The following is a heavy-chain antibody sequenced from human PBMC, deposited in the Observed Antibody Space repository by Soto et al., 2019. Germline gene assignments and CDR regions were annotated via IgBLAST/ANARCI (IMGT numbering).Heavy chain of an antibody. CDR2: IIPILGIA. CDR3: AREFEVVVVTQTTAYYFDY. CDR1: GGTFSSYT. V-gene: IGHV1-69*04. J-gene: IGHJ4*02. Sequence: GASVKVSCKASGGTFSSYTISWVRQAPGQGLEWMGRIIPILGIANYAQKFQGRVTITADKSTSTAYMELSSLRSEDTAVYYCAREFEVVVVTQTTAYYFDYWGQGTLVTVSS. D-gene: IGHD2-15*01.